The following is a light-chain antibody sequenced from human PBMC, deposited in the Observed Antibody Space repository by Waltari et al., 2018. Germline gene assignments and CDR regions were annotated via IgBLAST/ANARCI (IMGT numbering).Light chain of an antibody. CDR2: GAS. V-gene: IGKV3-15*01. Sequence: EIVMTQSPATLSVSPGERATLSCRASQSVSSNLAWYQQKPGQAPRLLIYGASTRATGIPARISGSGSETEFTLTISSLQSEDFAVYYCQQYNNWGITFGQGTRLEIK. J-gene: IGKJ5*01. CDR1: QSVSSN. CDR3: QQYNNWGIT.